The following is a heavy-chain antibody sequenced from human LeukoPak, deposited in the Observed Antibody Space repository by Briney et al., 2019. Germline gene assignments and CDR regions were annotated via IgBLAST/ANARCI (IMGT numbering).Heavy chain of an antibody. CDR1: GFTVSSNS. V-gene: IGHV3-53*05. Sequence: GGSLRLSCTVSGFTVSSNSMSWVRQAPGKGLEWVSFIYSDNTHYSDSVKGRFTISRDNSKSSLYLQMNSLRAEDTALYYCATDSSMSRDGYKVNDYWGQGTLVTVSS. J-gene: IGHJ4*02. CDR2: IYSDNT. D-gene: IGHD5-24*01. CDR3: ATDSSMSRDGYKVNDY.